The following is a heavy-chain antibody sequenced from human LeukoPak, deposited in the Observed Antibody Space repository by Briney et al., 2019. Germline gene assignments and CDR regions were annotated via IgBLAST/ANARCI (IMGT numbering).Heavy chain of an antibody. CDR1: GFTFTTYW. CDR2: INSDGSIT. CDR3: ARDAVDTANAV. V-gene: IGHV3-74*01. D-gene: IGHD5-18*01. Sequence: GGSLRLSCAASGFTFTTYWMHWVRQAPGKGLVWVSHINSDGSITSYADSVKGRFTISRDNAKNTLYLQMNSLRAEDRAVYYCARDAVDTANAVWGQGTTVTVSS. J-gene: IGHJ6*02.